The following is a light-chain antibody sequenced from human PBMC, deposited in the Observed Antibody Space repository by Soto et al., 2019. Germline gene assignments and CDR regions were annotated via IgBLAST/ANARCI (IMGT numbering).Light chain of an antibody. CDR1: QSVLYSSNNKNY. CDR2: WAS. V-gene: IGKV4-1*01. J-gene: IGKJ1*01. Sequence: DIVMTQSPDSLAVSLGERATINCKSSQSVLYSSNNKNYLAWYQQKPGQPPKLLIHWASARESGVPDRLSGSGSGTDFTLTISSLQAEDVAVYYCQQYYTTPWTFGQGTKGDIK. CDR3: QQYYTTPWT.